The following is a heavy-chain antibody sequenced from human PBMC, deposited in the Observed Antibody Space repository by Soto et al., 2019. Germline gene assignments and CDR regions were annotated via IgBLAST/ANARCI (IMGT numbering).Heavy chain of an antibody. V-gene: IGHV2-5*02. CDR1: GFSLSTSGVG. Sequence: QITLKESGPTLVKPTQTLTLTCTFSGFSLSTSGVGVAWIRQPPGKALEWLAIIYWDDDKRYSPSLNSRLTNTKDTSKTPVAHTMTHVDPVHTAKYYCAHRRGGDGYLSYVDSWGQGTLVTGSS. J-gene: IGHJ4*02. CDR2: IYWDDDK. D-gene: IGHD5-12*01. CDR3: AHRRGGDGYLSYVDS.